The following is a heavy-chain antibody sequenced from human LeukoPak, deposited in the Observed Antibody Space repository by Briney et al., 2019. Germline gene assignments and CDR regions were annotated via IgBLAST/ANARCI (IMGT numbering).Heavy chain of an antibody. V-gene: IGHV4-39*01. D-gene: IGHD3-22*01. CDR3: ARHRHTYYYDSSAG. J-gene: IGHJ1*01. CDR2: IYYSGST. Sequence: SETLSLTCTVSGGSISSSSYYWGWIRQPPGKGLEWIGSIYYSGSTYYNPSLKSRVTISVDTSKNQFSLKLSSVTAADTAVYYCARHRHTYYYDSSAGGGQGTLVTVSS. CDR1: GGSISSSSYY.